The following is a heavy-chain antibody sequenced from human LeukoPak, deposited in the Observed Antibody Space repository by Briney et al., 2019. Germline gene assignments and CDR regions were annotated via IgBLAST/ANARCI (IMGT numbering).Heavy chain of an antibody. CDR2: ISWNSGSI. J-gene: IGHJ6*02. D-gene: IGHD3-16*01. V-gene: IGHV3-9*01. CDR3: AKGALRGSYGMDV. CDR1: GFTFDDYA. Sequence: GGSLRLSCAASGFTFDDYAMHWVRQAPGKGLEWVSGISWNSGSIGYADSVKGRFTISRDNAKNSLYLQMNSLRAEDTALYYCAKGALRGSYGMDVWGQGTTVTVSS.